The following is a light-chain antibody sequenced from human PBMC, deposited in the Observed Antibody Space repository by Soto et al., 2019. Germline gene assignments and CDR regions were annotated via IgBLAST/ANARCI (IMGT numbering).Light chain of an antibody. V-gene: IGLV2-18*02. J-gene: IGLJ2*01. Sequence: QSALTQPPSVSGSPGQSVTISCTGTSSDVGGYDRVSWYQQSPGTAPKLMIYVVSNRPSGVPDRFSGSKSGSAASLTISGLQAEDEADYYCSSFTTCSTVIFVGGTQLTVL. CDR1: SSDVGGYDR. CDR2: VVS. CDR3: SSFTTCSTVI.